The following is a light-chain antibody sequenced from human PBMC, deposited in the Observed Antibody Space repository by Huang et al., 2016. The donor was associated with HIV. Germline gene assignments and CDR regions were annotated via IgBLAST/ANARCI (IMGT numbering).Light chain of an antibody. V-gene: IGKV3-15*01. CDR3: QQYINWPLYT. J-gene: IGKJ2*01. CDR1: QSISSN. Sequence: EIVMTQSPATLSVSPGERATLSCRASQSISSNLAWYQQKPGQAPRLLIYGASTRATGIPARFSGSGSGTEFTLTISILQSEDFAVYYCQQYINWPLYTFGQGTKLEIK. CDR2: GAS.